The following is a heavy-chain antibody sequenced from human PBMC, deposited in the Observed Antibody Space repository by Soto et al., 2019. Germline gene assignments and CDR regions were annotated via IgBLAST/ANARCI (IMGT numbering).Heavy chain of an antibody. Sequence: EVQLLESGGGLVQPEGSLRLSCAASGFTFSTYAMSWVRQAPGKGLEWVSGISGCGGTAYYADSVKGRFTISRDNSKNTLYLQVNSLRAEDTAVYYCAKDQAAAGTISRYFQNWGQGTLVPVSS. CDR2: ISGCGGTA. D-gene: IGHD6-13*01. CDR1: GFTFSTYA. V-gene: IGHV3-23*01. CDR3: AKDQAAAGTISRYFQN. J-gene: IGHJ1*01.